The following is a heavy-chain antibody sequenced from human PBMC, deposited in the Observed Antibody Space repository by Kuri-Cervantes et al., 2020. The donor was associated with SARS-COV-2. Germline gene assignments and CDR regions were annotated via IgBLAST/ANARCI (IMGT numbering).Heavy chain of an antibody. J-gene: IGHJ2*01. D-gene: IGHD3-22*01. CDR1: GGSFSGYY. V-gene: IGHV4-34*01. CDR2: INHSGST. Sequence: SETLSLTCAVYGGSFSGYYWGWIRQPPGKGLEWIGEINHSGSTNYNPSLKSRVTISVDTSKNQFSLKLSSVTAADTAVYYCARGFSAVVVAHWYFDLWGRGTLVTVSS. CDR3: ARGFSAVVVAHWYFDL.